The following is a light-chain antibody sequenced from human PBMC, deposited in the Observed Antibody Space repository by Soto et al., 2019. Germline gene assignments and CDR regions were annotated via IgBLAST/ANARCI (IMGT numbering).Light chain of an antibody. CDR3: SSYTSNSARYV. CDR1: SSDVGGYNY. J-gene: IGLJ1*01. V-gene: IGLV2-14*01. CDR2: DVS. Sequence: QSALTQPASVSGSPGQSITISCTGTSSDVGGYNYVSWYQQHPGKAPKLMIYDVSNRPSGVSNRFSGSKSGNTASLTISGLQAEDEADYYCSSYTSNSARYVFGTGTQLTVL.